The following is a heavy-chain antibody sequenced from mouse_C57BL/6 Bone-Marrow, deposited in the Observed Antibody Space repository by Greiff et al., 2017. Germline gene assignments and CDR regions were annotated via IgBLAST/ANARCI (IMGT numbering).Heavy chain of an antibody. CDR1: GFTFSSYA. CDR3: TRDRDGYWYYAMDY. D-gene: IGHD2-3*01. CDR2: ISSGGDYI. Sequence: EVHLVESGEGLVKPGGSLKLSCAASGFTFSSYAMSWVRQTPEKRLEWVAYISSGGDYIYYADTVKGRFTISRDNARNTLYLQMSSLKSEDTAMYYCTRDRDGYWYYAMDYWGQGTSVTVAS. V-gene: IGHV5-9-1*02. J-gene: IGHJ4*01.